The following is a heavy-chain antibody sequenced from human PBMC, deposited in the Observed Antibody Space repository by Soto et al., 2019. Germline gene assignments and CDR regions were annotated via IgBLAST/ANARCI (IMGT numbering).Heavy chain of an antibody. V-gene: IGHV3-30*18. CDR3: AKERSFYSGYDY. J-gene: IGHJ4*02. Sequence: PWGSLRLSCAASEFTFSSLGMHWVRQAPGKGLEWVAVASPDGAVNFYADAVKGRFTISRDNSKNTLFLQMDSLRVEDSALYYCAKERSFYSGYDYWGPGTLVTVSS. CDR2: ASPDGAVN. D-gene: IGHD5-12*01. CDR1: EFTFSSLG.